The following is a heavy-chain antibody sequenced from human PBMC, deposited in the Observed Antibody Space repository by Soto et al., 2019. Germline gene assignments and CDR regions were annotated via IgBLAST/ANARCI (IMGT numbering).Heavy chain of an antibody. CDR2: INSEGSST. D-gene: IGHD2-15*01. CDR3: ARDTGGRLDP. V-gene: IGHV3-74*01. J-gene: IGHJ5*02. Sequence: EVQLVESGGGLVQPGGSLRLSCAASGFTFSNYWMHWVRQAPGRGLVWVSRINSEGSSTSYADSVKGRFTISRDNAKNTWYLQMNRRRGEDTAVYYCARDTGGRLDPWGQGTLVTVTS. CDR1: GFTFSNYW.